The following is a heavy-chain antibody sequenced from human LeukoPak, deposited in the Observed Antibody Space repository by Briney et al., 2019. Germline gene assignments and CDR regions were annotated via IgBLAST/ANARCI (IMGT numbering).Heavy chain of an antibody. CDR1: EFTFTSYE. J-gene: IGHJ3*02. D-gene: IGHD6-6*01. V-gene: IGHV3-48*03. Sequence: GGSLRLSCAATEFTFTSYELNWVRQAPGKGLEWVSYISSSGNTISYADSVKGRFTISRDNAKNSPYLQVISLRAEDTAVYYCARGPSIAARYDAFDIWGQGTMVTVSS. CDR2: ISSSGNTI. CDR3: ARGPSIAARYDAFDI.